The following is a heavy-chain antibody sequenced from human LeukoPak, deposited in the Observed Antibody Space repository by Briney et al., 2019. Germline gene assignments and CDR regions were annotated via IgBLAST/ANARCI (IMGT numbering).Heavy chain of an antibody. CDR3: AQLGTDY. CDR2: FDPEDGET. J-gene: IGHJ4*02. V-gene: IGHV1-24*01. CDR1: GYTLTELS. Sequence: GASVKVSCKVSGYTLTELSMHWVRQAPGKGLEWMGGFDPEDGETIYAQKFQGRVTMTGDTSTDTAYMELSSLRSEDTAVYYCAQLGTDYWGQGTLVTVSS. D-gene: IGHD7-27*01.